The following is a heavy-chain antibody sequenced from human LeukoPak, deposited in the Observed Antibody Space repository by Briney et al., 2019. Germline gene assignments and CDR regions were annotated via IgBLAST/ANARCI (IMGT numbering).Heavy chain of an antibody. CDR3: ATEEGYNAY. CDR1: GGSFSDYY. Sequence: SETLSLTCAVYGGSFSDYYGSWIRQSPGKGLEWIGEIHHSGSTKYNPSLKSRVTISVDVSQSQFSLKLTSVTAADTAVYYCATEEGYNAYWGQGILVTVSS. D-gene: IGHD5-24*01. CDR2: IHHSGST. J-gene: IGHJ4*02. V-gene: IGHV4-34*01.